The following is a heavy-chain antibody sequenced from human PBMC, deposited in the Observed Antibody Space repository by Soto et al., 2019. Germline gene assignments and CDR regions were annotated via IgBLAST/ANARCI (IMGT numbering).Heavy chain of an antibody. CDR2: IFSSGST. CDR1: GCSINTFY. J-gene: IGHJ4*02. Sequence: SETLSLTCHVSGCSINTFYWIWVRQPGGKGLEWIGRIFSSGSTSFNPSLESRVAMSVDTSKNHFSLNLSSVTAADMAVYYCAREGSYSAYNFAHGIQLWSFDFWGQGALVTVSS. V-gene: IGHV4-4*07. D-gene: IGHD5-12*01. CDR3: AREGSYSAYNFAHGIQLWSFDF.